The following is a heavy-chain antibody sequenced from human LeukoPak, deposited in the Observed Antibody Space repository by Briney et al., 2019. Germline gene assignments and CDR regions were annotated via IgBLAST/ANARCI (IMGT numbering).Heavy chain of an antibody. J-gene: IGHJ4*02. Sequence: PSETLSPTCTVSGGSISSYYWSWIRQPPGKGLEWIGYIYYSGSTNYNPSLKSRVTISVDTSKNQFSLKLSSVTAADTAVYYCARFDSSGWYGYWGQGTLVTVSS. D-gene: IGHD6-19*01. V-gene: IGHV4-59*01. CDR1: GGSISSYY. CDR3: ARFDSSGWYGY. CDR2: IYYSGST.